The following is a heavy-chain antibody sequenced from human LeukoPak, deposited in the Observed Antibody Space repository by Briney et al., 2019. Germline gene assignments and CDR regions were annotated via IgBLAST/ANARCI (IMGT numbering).Heavy chain of an antibody. Sequence: PGGSLRLSCVASGFTFNTYAMNWVRQAPGKGLEWVATVSGSGDRMYHADSVKGRFTISRDNSKNTIYLQMNSLRAEDTALYYCAKAAAAPGFDFWGQGTLVTVSS. CDR3: AKAAAAPGFDF. J-gene: IGHJ4*02. CDR2: VSGSGDRM. CDR1: GFTFNTYA. V-gene: IGHV3-23*01. D-gene: IGHD6-13*01.